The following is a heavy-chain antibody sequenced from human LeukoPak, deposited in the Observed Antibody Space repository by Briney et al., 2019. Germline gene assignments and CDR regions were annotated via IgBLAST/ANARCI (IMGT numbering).Heavy chain of an antibody. CDR2: ISYDGSNK. CDR3: AKDVAYSGSYYFDY. D-gene: IGHD1-26*01. Sequence: GGSLRLSCAASGFTFSSYGMHWVRQAPGKGLEWVAVISYDGSNKYYADSVKGRFTISRDNSKNTLYPQMNSLRAEDTAVYYCAKDVAYSGSYYFDYWGQGTLVTVSS. V-gene: IGHV3-30*18. J-gene: IGHJ4*02. CDR1: GFTFSSYG.